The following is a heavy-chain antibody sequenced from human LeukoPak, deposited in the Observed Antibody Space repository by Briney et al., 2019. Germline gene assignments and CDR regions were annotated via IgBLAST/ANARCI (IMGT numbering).Heavy chain of an antibody. V-gene: IGHV4-34*01. CDR1: GESLSKYY. Sequence: SETLSLTFADYGESLSKYYWTGIRQSPGKGLEWIGEINHRGSTNLNPSLKSRVTLSVDTSKHQFSLKLTSMTAADAAVYYCASSVGSTDYWGQGTLVTVSS. CDR3: ASSVGSTDY. D-gene: IGHD1-26*01. CDR2: INHRGST. J-gene: IGHJ4*02.